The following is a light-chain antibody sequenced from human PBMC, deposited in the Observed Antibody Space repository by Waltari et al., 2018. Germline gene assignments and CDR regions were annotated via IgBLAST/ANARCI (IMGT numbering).Light chain of an antibody. CDR2: ETT. V-gene: IGLV7-46*01. CDR3: VLSWV. J-gene: IGLJ3*02. Sequence: QAVVTQEPSLPVSPGGTVTLTCGSTTGAVTSGHYPLWFQQKPGHAPRTMISETTYKHSCAPSRFAGSLLGGKASLTLSGAQPDDEADYYCVLSWVFGGGTRLTVL. CDR1: TGAVTSGHY.